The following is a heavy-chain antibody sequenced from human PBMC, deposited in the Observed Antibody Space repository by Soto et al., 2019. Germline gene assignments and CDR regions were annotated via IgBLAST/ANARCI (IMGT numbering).Heavy chain of an antibody. J-gene: IGHJ4*02. CDR2: TWYDGGNK. CDR1: GFTFSNYG. V-gene: IGHV3-33*01. CDR3: ARDGDVNTGFGKDY. D-gene: IGHD3-16*01. Sequence: RLSCAASGFTFSNYGMHWVRQAPGKGLEWVAFTWYDGGNKYYAESVKGRFTISRDNSKNTLYLQMNSLRAEDTAVYYCARDGDVNTGFGKDYWGQGTLVTVSS.